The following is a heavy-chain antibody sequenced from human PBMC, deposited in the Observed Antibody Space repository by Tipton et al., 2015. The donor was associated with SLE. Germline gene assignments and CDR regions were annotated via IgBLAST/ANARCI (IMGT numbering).Heavy chain of an antibody. CDR3: ARGRSTSLPMDV. V-gene: IGHV4-34*01. D-gene: IGHD2-2*01. J-gene: IGHJ6*03. Sequence: TLSLTCAVYGGSFRGYYWSWIRQPPGKGLEWIGEINHSGSTNYNPSLKSRVIISVDTSKNQFSLKLSSVTAADTAVYYCARGRSTSLPMDVWGKGTTVTVSS. CDR2: INHSGST. CDR1: GGSFRGYY.